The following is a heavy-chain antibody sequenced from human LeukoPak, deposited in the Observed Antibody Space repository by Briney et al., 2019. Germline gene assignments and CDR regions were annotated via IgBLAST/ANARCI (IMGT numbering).Heavy chain of an antibody. Sequence: GGSLRLSCAASGFSFSNYAMTWVRQAPGKGLEWVSAISGSGGSTYYADSVKGRVTISRDNSKNTLYLQMNSLRAEDTAVYYCAKNMRGYSYGIDYWGQETLVTVSS. D-gene: IGHD5-18*01. CDR1: GFSFSNYA. J-gene: IGHJ4*02. CDR2: ISGSGGST. CDR3: AKNMRGYSYGIDY. V-gene: IGHV3-23*01.